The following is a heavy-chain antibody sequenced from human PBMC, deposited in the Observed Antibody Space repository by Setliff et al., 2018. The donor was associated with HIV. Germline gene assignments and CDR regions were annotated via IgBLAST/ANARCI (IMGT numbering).Heavy chain of an antibody. CDR3: ARAGMGALRSLFDY. CDR2: IYTSGST. CDR1: GGSISGFY. J-gene: IGHJ4*02. Sequence: KTSETLSLTCTVSGGSISGFYWNWIRQPAGKGLEWIGRIYTSGSTYYNPSLKSRVIISVDTSKNQFSLKLNSVTAADTAIYYCARAGMGALRSLFDYWGQGTLVTVSS. D-gene: IGHD1-26*01. V-gene: IGHV4-4*07.